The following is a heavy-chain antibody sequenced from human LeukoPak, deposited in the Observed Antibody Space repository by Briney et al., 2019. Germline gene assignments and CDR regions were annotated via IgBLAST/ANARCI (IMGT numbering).Heavy chain of an antibody. V-gene: IGHV3-7*01. CDR1: GFTFSSYW. CDR2: IKQDGSEK. J-gene: IGHJ3*02. Sequence: GGSLRLSCAASGFTFSSYWMSWVRQAPGKGLEWVANIKQDGSEKYYVDSVKGRFTISRDNAKNPLYLQMNSLRAEDTAVYYCARDGLWVVPAAEDAFDIWGQGTMVTVSS. CDR3: ARDGLWVVPAAEDAFDI. D-gene: IGHD2-2*01.